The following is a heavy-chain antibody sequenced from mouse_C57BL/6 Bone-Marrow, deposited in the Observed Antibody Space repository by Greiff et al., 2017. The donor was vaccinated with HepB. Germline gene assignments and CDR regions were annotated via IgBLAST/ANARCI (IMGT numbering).Heavy chain of an antibody. CDR3: AKKAYYDYRGYAMDY. CDR1: GFSLTSYG. D-gene: IGHD2-4*01. J-gene: IGHJ4*01. V-gene: IGHV2-5*01. CDR2: IWRGGST. Sequence: QVQLQQSGPGLVQPSQSLSITCTVSGFSLTSYGVHWVRQSPGKGLEWLGVIWRGGSTDYNAAFMSRLSITKDNSKSQVFFKMNSLQADDTAIYYCAKKAYYDYRGYAMDYWGQGTSVTVSS.